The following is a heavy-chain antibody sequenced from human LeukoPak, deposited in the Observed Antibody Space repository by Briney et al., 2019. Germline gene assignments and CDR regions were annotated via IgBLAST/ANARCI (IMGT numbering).Heavy chain of an antibody. Sequence: GSLRLSCAASGFTFSSYSMNWVRQAPGKGLEWVSYISSSSSTIYYADSVKGRFTISRDSSKNTLYLQMNRLRAEDAAVYYCAKAPVTTCSGAYCYPFDYWGQGTLVTVSS. V-gene: IGHV3-48*01. CDR2: ISSSSSTI. D-gene: IGHD2-21*01. CDR3: AKAPVTTCSGAYCYPFDY. CDR1: GFTFSSYS. J-gene: IGHJ4*02.